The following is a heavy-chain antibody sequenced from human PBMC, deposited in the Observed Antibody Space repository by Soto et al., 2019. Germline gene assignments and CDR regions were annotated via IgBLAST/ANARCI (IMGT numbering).Heavy chain of an antibody. V-gene: IGHV3-30*18. J-gene: IGHJ4*02. CDR2: ISYDGSNK. Sequence: QVQLVESGGGVVQPGRSLRLSCAASGFTFSSYGMHWVRQAPGKGLEWVAVISYDGSNKYYADSVKGRFTISRDNSKNTLFPQMNSLRAEDTAVYYCAKIIRRYGSGYDYWGQGTLVTVSS. CDR1: GFTFSSYG. D-gene: IGHD3-10*01. CDR3: AKIIRRYGSGYDY.